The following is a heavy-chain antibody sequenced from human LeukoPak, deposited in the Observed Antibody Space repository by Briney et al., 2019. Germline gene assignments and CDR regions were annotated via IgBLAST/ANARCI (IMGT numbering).Heavy chain of an antibody. D-gene: IGHD2-2*01. CDR2: IIPILGIA. CDR1: GGTFSSYA. Sequence: GASVKVSCKASGGTFSSYAISWVRQAPGQGLEWMGRIIPILGIANYAQKFQGRVTITADKSTSTAYMELSSLRSEDTAVYYCARILHHCSSTSCFDNYWGRGTLVTVSS. V-gene: IGHV1-69*04. J-gene: IGHJ4*02. CDR3: ARILHHCSSTSCFDNY.